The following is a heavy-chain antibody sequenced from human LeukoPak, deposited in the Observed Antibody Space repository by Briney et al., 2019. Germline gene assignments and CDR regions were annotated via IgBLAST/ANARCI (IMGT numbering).Heavy chain of an antibody. D-gene: IGHD3-3*01. V-gene: IGHV4-59*08. CDR1: GGSISSYY. CDR3: ARHVGGYDFWSGYYGYFDY. Sequence: SETLSLTCTVSGGSISSYYWSWIRQPPGKGLEWIGYIYYSGSTNYNPSLKSRVTISVDTSKNQFSLKLSSVTAVDTAVYYCARHVGGYDFWSGYYGYFDYWGQGTLVTVSS. J-gene: IGHJ4*02. CDR2: IYYSGST.